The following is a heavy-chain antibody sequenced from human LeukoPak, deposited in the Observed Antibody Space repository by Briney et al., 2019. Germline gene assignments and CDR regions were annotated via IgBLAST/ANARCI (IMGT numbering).Heavy chain of an antibody. CDR1: GGSISSGSYY. J-gene: IGHJ5*02. CDR2: IYTSGNT. Sequence: SETLSLTCTVSGGSISSGSYYWSWIRQPAGKGLEWIGRIYTSGNTNYNPSLKSRVTISVDKSKNQFSLMLTSVTAADTAVYYCAISSYYRVWFDPWGQGTLVTVSS. CDR3: AISSYYRVWFDP. V-gene: IGHV4-61*02. D-gene: IGHD6-6*01.